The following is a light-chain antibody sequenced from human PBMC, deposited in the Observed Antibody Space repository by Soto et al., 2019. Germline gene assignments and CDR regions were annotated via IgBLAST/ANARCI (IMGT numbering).Light chain of an antibody. CDR2: NNN. J-gene: IGLJ2*01. Sequence: QSVLTQPPSVSGTPGHKVSISCSGTTSNLGGNTFDCYQQLPGTAPQLLIYNNNHRPSGVPDRFSAAKSGTSAALAISSLRSEDEDDFYCAAWYDSLNALVFGGGTKLTVL. CDR3: AAWYDSLNALV. V-gene: IGLV1-44*01. CDR1: TSNLGGNT.